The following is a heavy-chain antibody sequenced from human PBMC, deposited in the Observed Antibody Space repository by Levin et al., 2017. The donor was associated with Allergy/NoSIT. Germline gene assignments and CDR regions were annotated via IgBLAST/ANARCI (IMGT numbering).Heavy chain of an antibody. Sequence: GGSLRLSCAASGFTFSSFSMNWVRQAPGKGLEWVSSISSSSSYIFYADSVKGRFTISRDNAKNSLYLQMNSLRAEDTAVYYCARDDPPALYCSGGSCYPTFDYWGQGTLVTVSS. V-gene: IGHV3-21*01. D-gene: IGHD2-15*01. CDR2: ISSSSSYI. CDR3: ARDDPPALYCSGGSCYPTFDY. CDR1: GFTFSSFS. J-gene: IGHJ4*02.